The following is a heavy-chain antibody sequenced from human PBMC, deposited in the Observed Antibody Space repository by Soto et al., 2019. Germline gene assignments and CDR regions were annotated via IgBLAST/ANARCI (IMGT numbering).Heavy chain of an antibody. CDR1: GGSISSSSYY. CDR2: IYYSGST. Sequence: QLQLQESGPGLVKPSETLSLTCTVSGGSISSSSYYWGWIRQPPGKGLEWIGSIYYSGSTYYNPSLKSRVTISVDTSKNQFSLKLSSVTAADTAVYYCARCFRIAARPDWFDPWGQGTLVTVSS. D-gene: IGHD6-6*01. V-gene: IGHV4-39*01. J-gene: IGHJ5*02. CDR3: ARCFRIAARPDWFDP.